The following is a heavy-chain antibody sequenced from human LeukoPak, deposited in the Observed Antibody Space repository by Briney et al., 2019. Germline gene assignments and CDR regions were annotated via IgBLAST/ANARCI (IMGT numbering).Heavy chain of an antibody. J-gene: IGHJ4*02. V-gene: IGHV4-39*01. CDR2: IYYSGNT. Sequence: SETLSLTCTVSGGPISSNDYYWGWIRQPPGKGLEWIGSIYYSGNTYQNPSLKSRVTISVDTSKNQFSLRLSSVTAADTAVCCCSRQPRVGYTTEEFYWGQGTLVSVSS. CDR1: GGPISSNDYY. D-gene: IGHD2/OR15-2a*01. CDR3: SRQPRVGYTTEEFY.